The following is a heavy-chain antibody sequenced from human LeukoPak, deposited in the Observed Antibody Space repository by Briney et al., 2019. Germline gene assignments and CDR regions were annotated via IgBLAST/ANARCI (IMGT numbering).Heavy chain of an antibody. V-gene: IGHV3-30*18. J-gene: IGHJ4*02. CDR2: ISYDGSNK. Sequence: GGSLRLSCAASGFTFSSYGMHWVRQAPGKGLEWVAVISYDGSNKYYAESVMGRFTISRDNSKNTLYLQMNSLRAEDTAVYYCAKSRAMVYFDYWGQGTLVTVSS. CDR1: GFTFSSYG. D-gene: IGHD5-18*01. CDR3: AKSRAMVYFDY.